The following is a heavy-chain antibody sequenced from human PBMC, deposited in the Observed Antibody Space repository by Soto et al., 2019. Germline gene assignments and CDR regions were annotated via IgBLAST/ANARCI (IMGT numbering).Heavy chain of an antibody. D-gene: IGHD6-13*01. Sequence: GGSLRLSCAASGVTVSSNYMSWVRQAPGKGLEWVSVIYSGGSTYYADSVKGRFTISRDNSKNTLYLQMNSLRAEDTAVYYCEIACEYSSSCYYAFDIWAQRTMVTVSS. J-gene: IGHJ3*02. CDR2: IYSGGST. CDR1: GVTVSSNY. CDR3: EIACEYSSSCYYAFDI. V-gene: IGHV3-66*01.